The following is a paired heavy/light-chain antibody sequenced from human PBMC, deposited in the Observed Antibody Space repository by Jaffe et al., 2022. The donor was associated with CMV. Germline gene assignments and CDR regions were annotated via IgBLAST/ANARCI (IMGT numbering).Light chain of an antibody. V-gene: IGLV2-11*01. Sequence: QSALTQPRSVSGSPGQSVTISCTGTSSDVGGYNYVSWYQQHPGKAPKLMIYDVSKRPSGVPDRFSGSKSGNTASLTISGLQAEDEADYYCCSYAGSYTLVVFGGGTKLTVL. J-gene: IGLJ2*01. CDR1: SSDVGGYNY. CDR3: CSYAGSYTLVV. CDR2: DVS.
Heavy chain of an antibody. J-gene: IGHJ3*02. Sequence: QVQLQESGPGLVKPSETLSLTCTVSGGSISSYYWSWIRQPPGKGLEWIGYIYYSGSTNYNPSLKSRVTISVDTSKNQFSLKLSSVTAADTAVYYCARHAPPWLQKIGGFGAFDIWGQGTMVTVSS. V-gene: IGHV4-59*08. D-gene: IGHD5-12*01. CDR1: GGSISSYY. CDR3: ARHAPPWLQKIGGFGAFDI. CDR2: IYYSGST.